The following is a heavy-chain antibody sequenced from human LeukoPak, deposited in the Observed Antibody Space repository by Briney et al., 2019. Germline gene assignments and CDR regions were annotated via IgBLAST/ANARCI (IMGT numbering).Heavy chain of an antibody. V-gene: IGHV3-9*01. CDR1: GFTFDDYA. CDR3: AKDNGRGGNFDY. CDR2: ISWNSGSI. Sequence: GGSLRLSCAASGFTFDDYAMHWVRQAPGKGLEWVSGISWNSGSIGSADSVKGRFTISRDNAKNSLYLQMNSLRAEDTALYYCAKDNGRGGNFDYWGQGTLVTVSS. J-gene: IGHJ4*02. D-gene: IGHD3-16*01.